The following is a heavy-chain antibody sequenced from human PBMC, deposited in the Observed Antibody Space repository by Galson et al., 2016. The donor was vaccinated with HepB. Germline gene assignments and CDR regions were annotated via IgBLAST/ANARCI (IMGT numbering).Heavy chain of an antibody. J-gene: IGHJ6*01. V-gene: IGHV3-33*08. Sequence: SLRLSCAASGFTFSSYSVNWVRQAPGKGLEWVAVIWSDGRNKWYVDSVKGRFTISRDNSKNTVYLQMNSLRAEDTAMYYCTRGRGSSIYAMDVWGQGTTVIASA. CDR3: TRGRGSSIYAMDV. CDR1: GFTFSSYS. D-gene: IGHD2-2*01. CDR2: IWSDGRNK.